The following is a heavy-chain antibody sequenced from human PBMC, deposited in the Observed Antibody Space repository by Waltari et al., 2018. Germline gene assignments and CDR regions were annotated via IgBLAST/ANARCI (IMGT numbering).Heavy chain of an antibody. J-gene: IGHJ5*02. CDR1: GGSISSGDYY. V-gene: IGHV4-30-4*08. CDR3: ARGTHGFDP. Sequence: QVQLQESGPGLVEPSQTLSLTCTVFGGSISSGDYYWGWIRQPPGKGLEWIGVIYHSGNTHYNPSLKSRITMSVDTSKNQFSLNLNSVNAADTAVYYCARGTHGFDPWGQGTLVTVSS. CDR2: IYHSGNT.